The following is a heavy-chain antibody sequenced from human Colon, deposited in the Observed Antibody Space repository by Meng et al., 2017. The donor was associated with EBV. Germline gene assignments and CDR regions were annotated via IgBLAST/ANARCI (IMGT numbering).Heavy chain of an antibody. V-gene: IGHV4-30-4*01. D-gene: IGHD5-12*01. Sequence: RQQWGQCLVKLSQTRVLTLPVSGGSISSGDYFWSWIRQPPGKGLEWIGYIYYSGSTYYNPSLKSRVTISVDTSKNQFSLKLSSVTAADTAVYYCARDRGGLGAFDYWGQGTLVTVSS. CDR2: IYYSGST. CDR3: ARDRGGLGAFDY. J-gene: IGHJ4*02. CDR1: GGSISSGDYF.